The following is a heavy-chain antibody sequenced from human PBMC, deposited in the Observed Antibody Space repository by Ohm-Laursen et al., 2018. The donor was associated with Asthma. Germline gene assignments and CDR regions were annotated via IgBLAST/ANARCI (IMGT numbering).Heavy chain of an antibody. V-gene: IGHV3-23*01. Sequence: SLRLSCAASGFAFSNYAMSWVRQAPGKGLEWVSAISGSGGSTYYADSVKGRFTISRDNSKNTLYLQMNSLRVEDTAVFYCARMTGGYYYSHWGQGILVTVSS. CDR3: ARMTGGYYYSH. CDR1: GFAFSNYA. D-gene: IGHD3-22*01. CDR2: ISGSGGST. J-gene: IGHJ4*02.